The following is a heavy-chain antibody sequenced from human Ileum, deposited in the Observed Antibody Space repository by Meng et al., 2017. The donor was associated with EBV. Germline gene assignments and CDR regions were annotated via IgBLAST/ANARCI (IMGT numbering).Heavy chain of an antibody. J-gene: IGHJ2*01. V-gene: IGHV4-30-4*01. CDR2: IYYSGST. Sequence: QVQLQESGPGLVNPSQTRSLTCTVSGGSISSGDYYWSWIRQPPGKGLEWIGYIYYSGSTYYNPSLKSRVTISVDTSKNQFSLKLSSVTAADTAVYYCARGYYDSSGYGYWYFDLWGRGTLVTVSS. CDR1: GGSISSGDYY. CDR3: ARGYYDSSGYGYWYFDL. D-gene: IGHD3-22*01.